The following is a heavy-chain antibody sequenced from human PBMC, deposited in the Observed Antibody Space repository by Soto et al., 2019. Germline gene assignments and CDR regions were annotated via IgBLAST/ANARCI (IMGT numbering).Heavy chain of an antibody. CDR1: GYTLTELS. CDR2: FDPEDGET. J-gene: IGHJ4*02. D-gene: IGHD5-18*01. CDR3: ATEVIQAAMARFDY. V-gene: IGHV1-24*01. Sequence: ASVKVSCKVSGYTLTELSMHWVRQAPGKGLEWMGGFDPEDGETIYAQKFQGRVTMTEDTSTDTAYMELSSLRSEDTAVYYCATEVIQAAMARFDYWGQGTLVTVSS.